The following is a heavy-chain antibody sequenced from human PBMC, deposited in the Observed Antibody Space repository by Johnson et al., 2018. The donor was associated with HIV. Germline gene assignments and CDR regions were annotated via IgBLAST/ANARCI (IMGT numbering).Heavy chain of an antibody. Sequence: MLLVESGGGVVRPGESLRLSCVASGFTFDDYDMTWVRQAPGKGLEWVSGINWNGASPGYSDSVKGRFTISRDNAKNSLYLQMNGLTAEDSALYYCARATFYYDTSGYLTRPRAFDIWGQGTMVTVSS. J-gene: IGHJ3*02. D-gene: IGHD3-22*01. CDR3: ARATFYYDTSGYLTRPRAFDI. CDR2: INWNGASP. V-gene: IGHV3-20*04. CDR1: GFTFDDYD.